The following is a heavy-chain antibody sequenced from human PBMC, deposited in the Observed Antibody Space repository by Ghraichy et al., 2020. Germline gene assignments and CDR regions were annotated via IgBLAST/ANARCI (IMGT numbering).Heavy chain of an antibody. CDR3: ARYYYDSSGYLDY. CDR1: GYSFTSYW. Sequence: GESLNISCKGSGYSFTSYWISWVRQMPGKGLEWMGRIGPSDSYTNYSPSFQGHVTISADKSISTAYLQWSSLKASDTAMYYCARYYYDSSGYLDYWGQGTLVTVSS. V-gene: IGHV5-10-1*01. CDR2: IGPSDSYT. J-gene: IGHJ4*02. D-gene: IGHD3-22*01.